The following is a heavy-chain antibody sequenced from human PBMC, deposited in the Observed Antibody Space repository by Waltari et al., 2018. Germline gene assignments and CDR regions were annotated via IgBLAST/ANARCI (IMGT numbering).Heavy chain of an antibody. V-gene: IGHV3-21*01. D-gene: IGHD5-18*01. Sequence: EVQLVESGGGLVKPGGSLRLSCAASGFTFSSYSMNWVRQAPGKGLEWVSSISSSSSYIYYADSVNGRFTISMDNAKNSLYLQMNSLRAEDTAVYYCARDAREVDTAPDYWGQGTLVTVSS. J-gene: IGHJ4*02. CDR1: GFTFSSYS. CDR2: ISSSSSYI. CDR3: ARDAREVDTAPDY.